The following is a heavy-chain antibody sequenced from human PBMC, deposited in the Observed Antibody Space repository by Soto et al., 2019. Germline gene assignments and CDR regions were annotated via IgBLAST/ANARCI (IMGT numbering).Heavy chain of an antibody. D-gene: IGHD5-12*01. V-gene: IGHV3-72*01. CDR2: TRNKANSYTT. Sequence: EVQLVESGGGLVQPGGSLRLSCAASGFTFSDHYMDWVRQAPGKGLEWVGRTRNKANSYTTEYAASVKGRFTISRDDSKNSLYLQMNSLKTEDTAVYYCARVGDGYNYDYWGQGTLVTVSS. CDR1: GFTFSDHY. J-gene: IGHJ4*02. CDR3: ARVGDGYNYDY.